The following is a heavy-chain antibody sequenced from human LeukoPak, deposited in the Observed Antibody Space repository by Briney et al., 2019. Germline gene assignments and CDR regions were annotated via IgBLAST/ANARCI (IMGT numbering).Heavy chain of an antibody. Sequence: GGSLRLSCAASGLTANNNYMSWVRQAPGKGLEWVSVIYTGGSTYYADSVKGRFTISRDNSKNTLYLQMNSLRAEDTAVYYCASGLRWATGYDYWGQGTLVTVSS. J-gene: IGHJ4*02. CDR1: GLTANNNY. D-gene: IGHD4-23*01. CDR2: IYTGGST. CDR3: ASGLRWATGYDY. V-gene: IGHV3-53*01.